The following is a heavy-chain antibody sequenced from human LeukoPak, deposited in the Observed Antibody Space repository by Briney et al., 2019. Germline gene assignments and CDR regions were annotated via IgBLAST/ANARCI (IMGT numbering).Heavy chain of an antibody. V-gene: IGHV4-61*02. J-gene: IGHJ4*02. CDR1: GDSIDNPTLY. CDR3: ATGYSSTWYYFDY. Sequence: PSQTLSLTCAVSGDSIDNPTLYWSWIRQPAGKGLEWIGRIYSSGSTNYNPSLQSRLTISVDSSKNQFSLKLNSVTAADTAVYYCATGYSSTWYYFDYWGQGTLVTVSS. D-gene: IGHD6-13*01. CDR2: IYSSGST.